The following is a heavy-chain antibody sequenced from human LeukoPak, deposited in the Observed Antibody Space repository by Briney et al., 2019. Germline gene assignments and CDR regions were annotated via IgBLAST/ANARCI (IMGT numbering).Heavy chain of an antibody. D-gene: IGHD6-19*01. Sequence: ASVKVSCKASGYTFTSYGISWVRQALGQGLGGLGWISAYNGNTNYAQKLQGRVTMTTDTSTSTAYMELRSLRSDDTAVYYCARSSIAVKTDYWGQGTLVTVSS. CDR3: ARSSIAVKTDY. CDR1: GYTFTSYG. CDR2: ISAYNGNT. V-gene: IGHV1-18*01. J-gene: IGHJ4*02.